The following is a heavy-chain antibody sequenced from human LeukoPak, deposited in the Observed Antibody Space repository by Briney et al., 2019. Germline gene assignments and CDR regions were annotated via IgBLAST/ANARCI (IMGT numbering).Heavy chain of an antibody. D-gene: IGHD2-2*01. J-gene: IGHJ5*02. V-gene: IGHV4-61*02. Sequence: PSETLPLTCTVSGGSISSGSYCWSWIRQPAGKGLEWIGRIYTSGSTNYNPSLKSRVTISVDTSKNQFSLKLSSVTAADTAVYYCARVSSTSRHWFDPWGQGTLVTVSS. CDR1: GGSISSGSYC. CDR3: ARVSSTSRHWFDP. CDR2: IYTSGST.